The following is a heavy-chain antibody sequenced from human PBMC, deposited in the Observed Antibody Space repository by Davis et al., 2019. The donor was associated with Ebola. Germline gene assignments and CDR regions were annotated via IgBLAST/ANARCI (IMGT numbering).Heavy chain of an antibody. J-gene: IGHJ4*02. Sequence: GGSLRLSCAASGFTFSGYSMDWVRQAPGKGLERVSYISSSTSTIYYADSVKGRFTISRDNAKNSLYLQMNSLRAEDTAVYYCASVGYRPVWGQGTLVTVSS. CDR2: ISSSTSTI. CDR1: GFTFSGYS. CDR3: ASVGYRPV. V-gene: IGHV3-48*04. D-gene: IGHD5-18*01.